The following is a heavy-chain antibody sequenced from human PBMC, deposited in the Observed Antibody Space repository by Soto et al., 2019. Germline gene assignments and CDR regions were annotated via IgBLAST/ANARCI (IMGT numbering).Heavy chain of an antibody. CDR2: VNLITGGT. Sequence: ASVKVSCKASGYTFSDYYMHWLRQAPGQGPEYIGWVNLITGGTNYAQKFKGWVTLTRDTSISTAYMELSSLKSDDTAIYYCDSDVHDRFASWGQGTLVTVSS. J-gene: IGHJ5*01. CDR1: GYTFSDYY. CDR3: DSDVHDRFAS. V-gene: IGHV1-2*04.